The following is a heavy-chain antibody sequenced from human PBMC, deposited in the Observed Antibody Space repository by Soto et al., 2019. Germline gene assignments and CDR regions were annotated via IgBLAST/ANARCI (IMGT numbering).Heavy chain of an antibody. Sequence: PSETLSLTCAVYGGSFSGYYWSWIRQPPGKGLEWIGEINHSGSTNYNPSLKSRVTISVDTSKNQFSLKLSSVTAADTAVYYCARGARATDYWGQGTLVTVSS. V-gene: IGHV4-34*01. D-gene: IGHD1-26*01. CDR3: ARGARATDY. CDR2: INHSGST. CDR1: GGSFSGYY. J-gene: IGHJ4*02.